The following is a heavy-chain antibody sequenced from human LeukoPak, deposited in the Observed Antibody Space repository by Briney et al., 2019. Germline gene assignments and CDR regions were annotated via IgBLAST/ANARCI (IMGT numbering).Heavy chain of an antibody. CDR2: IYNNGNS. V-gene: IGHV4-4*07. Sequence: SETLSLTCTVSGGSIGSYYWSWIRQPAGKGLEWIGRIYNNGNSNYNPSLRSRVTTSVDTSKNQFSLRLTSVTAADTAVYYCVREGRYGDYEGYWGQGTLVTVSS. CDR1: GGSIGSYY. D-gene: IGHD4-17*01. J-gene: IGHJ4*02. CDR3: VREGRYGDYEGY.